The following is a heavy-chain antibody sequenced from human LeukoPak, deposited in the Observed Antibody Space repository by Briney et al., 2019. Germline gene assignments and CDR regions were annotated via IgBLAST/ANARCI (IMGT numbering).Heavy chain of an antibody. CDR3: ARGPAESYYYYDSSAFIPIGAFDI. CDR2: IIPIFGTA. J-gene: IGHJ3*02. Sequence: GASVKVSCKASGGTFGYYAVSWVRQAPGQGLEWMGGIIPIFGTANYAQKFQGRVTITADESTSTAYMELSSLRSEDTAVYYCARGPAESYYYYDSSAFIPIGAFDIWGQGTMVTVSS. V-gene: IGHV1-69*13. CDR1: GGTFGYYA. D-gene: IGHD3-22*01.